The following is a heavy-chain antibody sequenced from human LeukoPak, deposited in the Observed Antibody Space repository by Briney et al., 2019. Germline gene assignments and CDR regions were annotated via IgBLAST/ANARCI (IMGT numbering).Heavy chain of an antibody. CDR3: ARPQRYSMYALDY. D-gene: IGHD5/OR15-5a*01. CDR2: IYYSGST. Sequence: SETLSLTCSVSGGSISSSSYYWGWIRQPPGRKLEWIGNIYYSGSTYYNPSLKSRVTISVDTSKNQFSLKLSSVTAADTAVYYCARPQRYSMYALDYWGQGTLVTVSS. J-gene: IGHJ4*02. CDR1: GGSISSSSYY. V-gene: IGHV4-39*01.